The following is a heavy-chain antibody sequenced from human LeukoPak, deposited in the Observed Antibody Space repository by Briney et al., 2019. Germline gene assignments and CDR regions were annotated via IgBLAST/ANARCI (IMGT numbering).Heavy chain of an antibody. CDR2: IGVYTGDT. CDR1: GYTFTGYY. Sequence: GASVKVSCKASGYTFTGYYMHWVRQAPGQGREWMGWIGVYTGDTKYAQRFQGRVSMTADTSTTTAYMELRNLTSDDTALYYCARVPDDYWGQGTLVTVSS. V-gene: IGHV1-18*04. CDR3: ARVPDDY. J-gene: IGHJ4*02.